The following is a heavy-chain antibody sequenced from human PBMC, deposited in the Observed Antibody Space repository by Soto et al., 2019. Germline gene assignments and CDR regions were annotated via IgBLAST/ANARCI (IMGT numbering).Heavy chain of an antibody. Sequence: GASVKVSCKASGYTLTSCAMRWVRQAHGQRLEWMGWINAGNGNTKYSQKFQGRVTITRDTSASTAYMELSSLRSEDTAVYYCAGVEMATITYYGMDVWGQGTTVTVSS. CDR2: INAGNGNT. CDR1: GYTLTSCA. V-gene: IGHV1-3*01. J-gene: IGHJ6*02. D-gene: IGHD5-12*01. CDR3: AGVEMATITYYGMDV.